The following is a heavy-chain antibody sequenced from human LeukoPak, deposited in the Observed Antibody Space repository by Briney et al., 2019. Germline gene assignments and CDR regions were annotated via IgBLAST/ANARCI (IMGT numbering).Heavy chain of an antibody. CDR1: GYTFTSYA. D-gene: IGHD6-19*01. CDR3: ARGTQWLGGYGMDV. V-gene: IGHV1-3*01. Sequence: GASVKVSCKASGYTFTSYAMHWVRQAPGQRLEWMGWINAGNGNTKYSLKFQGRVTITRDTSASTAYMELSSLRSEDTAVYYCARGTQWLGGYGMDVWGQGTTVTVSS. CDR2: INAGNGNT. J-gene: IGHJ6*02.